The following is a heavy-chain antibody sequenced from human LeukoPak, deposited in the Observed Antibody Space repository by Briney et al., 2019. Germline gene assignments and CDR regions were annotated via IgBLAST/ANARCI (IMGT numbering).Heavy chain of an antibody. CDR1: GFPFSNYW. D-gene: IGHD4-23*01. J-gene: IGHJ5*02. V-gene: IGHV3-7*01. CDR3: ARDRGYSTFDN. CDR2: MKEDGGEI. Sequence: GGSLRLSCAASGFPFSNYWMSWVRQAPGKGLEWVANMKEDGGEINYVDSVKGRFTISRDNAKNSLYLHMNSLRVDDTAVYYCARDRGYSTFDNWGQGILVTVSS.